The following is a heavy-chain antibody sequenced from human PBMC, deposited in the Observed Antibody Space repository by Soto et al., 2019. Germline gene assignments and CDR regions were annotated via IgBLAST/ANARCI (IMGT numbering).Heavy chain of an antibody. J-gene: IGHJ5*02. CDR1: GFTFSSYA. CDR2: ISGSGGST. D-gene: IGHD2-15*01. CDR3: ANRDIVWHWFDP. V-gene: IGHV3-23*01. Sequence: GGSLRLSCAASGFTFSSYAMSWVRQAPGKGLEWVSAISGSGGSTYYADSVKGRFTISRDNSKNTLYLQMNSLRAEDTAVYYCANRDIVWHWFDPWGQGTLVTVSS.